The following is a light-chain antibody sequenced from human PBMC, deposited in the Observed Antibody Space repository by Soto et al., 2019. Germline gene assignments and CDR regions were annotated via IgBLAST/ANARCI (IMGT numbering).Light chain of an antibody. V-gene: IGKV3-15*01. CDR2: GAS. CDR1: QSVSSN. J-gene: IGKJ1*01. Sequence: TLSVSPGERATLSCRASQSVSSNLAWYQQNPGQPPRLLIYGASTRATRIPARFSGSGAGTEFTLTISSLQSEDFAVYYCQQDNNWPPWPFGHRAKV. CDR3: QQDNNWPPWP.